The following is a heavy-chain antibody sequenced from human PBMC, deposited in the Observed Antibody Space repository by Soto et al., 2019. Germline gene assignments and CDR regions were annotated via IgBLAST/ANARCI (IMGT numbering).Heavy chain of an antibody. CDR3: ARLEYYYDSSGQDR. V-gene: IGHV4-31*03. D-gene: IGHD3-22*01. CDR1: GGSISSGGYY. Sequence: PSETLSLTCTVSGGSISSGGYYWSWIRQHPGKGLEWIGYIYYSGSTYYNPSLKSRVTISVDTSKNQFSLKLSSVTAADTAVYYCARLEYYYDSSGQDRWGQGTLVTVSS. CDR2: IYYSGST. J-gene: IGHJ4*02.